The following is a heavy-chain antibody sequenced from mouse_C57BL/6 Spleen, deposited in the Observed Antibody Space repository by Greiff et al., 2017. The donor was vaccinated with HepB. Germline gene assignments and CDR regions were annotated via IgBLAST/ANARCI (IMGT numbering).Heavy chain of an antibody. CDR1: GYTFTSYW. J-gene: IGHJ2*01. V-gene: IGHV1-50*01. D-gene: IGHD1-1*01. Sequence: QVHVKQPGAELVKPGASVKLSCKASGYTFTSYWMQWVKQRPGQGLEWIGEIDPSDSYTNYNQKFKGKATLTVDTSSSTAYMQLSSLTSEDSAVYYCARASFTTVVGGGYFDYWGQGTTLTVSS. CDR2: IDPSDSYT. CDR3: ARASFTTVVGGGYFDY.